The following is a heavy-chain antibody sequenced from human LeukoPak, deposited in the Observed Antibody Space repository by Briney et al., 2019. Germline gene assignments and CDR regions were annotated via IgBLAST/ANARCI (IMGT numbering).Heavy chain of an antibody. CDR2: ILYDRSNK. J-gene: IGHJ4*02. D-gene: IGHD4-17*01. CDR3: AKETGSAVGSTDIDY. Sequence: GGSLRLSCAASGFTFSSYAMHWVRQAPGKGLEWVAVILYDRSNKYYADSVKGRFTISRDNSKNTLYLQMNSPRVEDTAVYYCAKETGSAVGSTDIDYWGQGTLVTVSS. CDR1: GFTFSSYA. V-gene: IGHV3-30-3*01.